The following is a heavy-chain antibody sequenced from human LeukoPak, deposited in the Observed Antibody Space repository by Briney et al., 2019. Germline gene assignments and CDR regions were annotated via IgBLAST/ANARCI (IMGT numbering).Heavy chain of an antibody. Sequence: SETLSLTCAVYGGSFSGYYWSWIRQPPGKGLEWIGYIYYSGSTNYNPSLKSRVTISVDTSKNQFSLKLSSVTAADTAVYYCARSFEILTGYSIDYWGQGTLVTVSS. CDR2: IYYSGST. V-gene: IGHV4-59*01. CDR3: ARSFEILTGYSIDY. CDR1: GGSFSGYY. D-gene: IGHD3-9*01. J-gene: IGHJ4*02.